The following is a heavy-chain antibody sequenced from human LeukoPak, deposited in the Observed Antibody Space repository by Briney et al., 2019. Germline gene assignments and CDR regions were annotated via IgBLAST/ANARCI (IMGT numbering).Heavy chain of an antibody. J-gene: IGHJ3*02. V-gene: IGHV3-23*01. CDR1: GFTFSSYA. D-gene: IGHD6-19*01. CDR3: AKDSIYSRGSGRYRDAFDI. Sequence: PGGSLRLSCAASGFTFSSYAMSWVRQAPGKGLEWVSAISSSGGSTYYADSVKGRFTISRDNSKNTLYLQMNSLRAEDTAVYYCAKDSIYSRGSGRYRDAFDIWGQGTMVTVSS. CDR2: ISSSGGST.